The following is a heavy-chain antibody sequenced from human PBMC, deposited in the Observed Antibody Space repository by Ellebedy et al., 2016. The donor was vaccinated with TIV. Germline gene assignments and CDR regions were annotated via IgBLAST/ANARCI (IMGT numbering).Heavy chain of an antibody. CDR1: GFAFSSAW. J-gene: IGHJ4*02. CDR2: IKSETDGGTA. D-gene: IGHD3-16*01. V-gene: IGHV3-15*01. CDR3: ITRHGSLGDTVDEIYYLDY. Sequence: GESLKISCAASGFAFSSAWMNWVRQAPGKGLEWVGRIKSETDGGTADYGAPVKGRFTISRDDSISTLYLQMSSLKTDDTAVYYCITRHGSLGDTVDEIYYLDYWGQGALVTVSS.